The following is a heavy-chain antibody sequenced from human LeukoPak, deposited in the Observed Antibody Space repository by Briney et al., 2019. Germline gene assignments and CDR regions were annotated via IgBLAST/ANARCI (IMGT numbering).Heavy chain of an antibody. CDR3: AKDRGGSYWAPGY. D-gene: IGHD1-26*01. V-gene: IGHV3-30*02. Sequence: PGGSLRLSCAASGFTFSSLGLHWVRQAPGKGLEWVAFIRYDANIKYYADSVKGRFTISRDNSKNTLYLQMNSLRAEDTAVYYCAKDRGGSYWAPGYWGQGTLVTVSS. CDR1: GFTFSSLG. J-gene: IGHJ4*02. CDR2: IRYDANIK.